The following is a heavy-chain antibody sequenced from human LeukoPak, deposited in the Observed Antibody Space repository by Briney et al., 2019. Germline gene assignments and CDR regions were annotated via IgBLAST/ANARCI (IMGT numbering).Heavy chain of an antibody. CDR3: ARGQRITMIVVVITTFFDY. J-gene: IGHJ4*02. Sequence: PSETLSLTCGLLSGSLSGYYWSWIRQPPGKGLEWIGEINHSGSTNYNPSLKSRVTISVDTSKNQFSLKLSSVTAADTAVYYCARGQRITMIVVVITTFFDYWGQGALVTVSS. CDR2: INHSGST. CDR1: SGSLSGYY. D-gene: IGHD3-22*01. V-gene: IGHV4-34*01.